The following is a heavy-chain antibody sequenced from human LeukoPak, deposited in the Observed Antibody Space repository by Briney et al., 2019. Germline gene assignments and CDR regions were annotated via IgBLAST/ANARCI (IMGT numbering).Heavy chain of an antibody. D-gene: IGHD1-1*01. CDR3: TRDTTARYLDY. J-gene: IGHJ4*02. CDR2: IWYDGSNQ. Sequence: GGSLRLSCAASGFSFRSHGMHWVRQAPGKGLEWVAVIWYDGSNQYYADSVRGRFTISRDNSKNMIFLQMNSLRDDDTAVYYCTRDTTARYLDYWGQGALVIVSS. V-gene: IGHV3-33*01. CDR1: GFSFRSHG.